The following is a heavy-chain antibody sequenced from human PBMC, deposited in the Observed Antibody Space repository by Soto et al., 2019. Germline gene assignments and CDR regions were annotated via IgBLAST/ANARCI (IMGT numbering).Heavy chain of an antibody. J-gene: IGHJ6*02. V-gene: IGHV3-23*01. D-gene: IGHD3-3*01. CDR3: AKVESYDFWGGYDYYDYSHYGMDV. Sequence: HLLESGGGLVQPGGSLRLSCAASEFTFNNYAMTWVRQTPGKGLEWVAGISGPGGRTYYADSVKGRFTISRDNSKNTLFLQMNGLRGEDTAVYYCAKVESYDFWGGYDYYDYSHYGMDVWGQGTTVTVSS. CDR2: ISGPGGRT. CDR1: EFTFNNYA.